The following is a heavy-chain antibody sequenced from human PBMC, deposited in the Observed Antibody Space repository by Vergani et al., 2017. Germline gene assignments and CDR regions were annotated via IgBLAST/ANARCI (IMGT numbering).Heavy chain of an antibody. D-gene: IGHD2-2*01. J-gene: IGHJ3*02. CDR3: ARAHIVVVPAARAHGAFDI. CDR2: IYSGGST. Sequence: EVQLVESGGGLVQPGGSLRLSCAASGFTVSSIYMSWVRQAPGKGLEWVSVIYSGGSTYYADSVKGRFTISRDNSKNTLYLQMNSLRAEDTAVYYCARAHIVVVPAARAHGAFDIWGQGTMVTVSS. CDR1: GFTVSSIY. V-gene: IGHV3-66*02.